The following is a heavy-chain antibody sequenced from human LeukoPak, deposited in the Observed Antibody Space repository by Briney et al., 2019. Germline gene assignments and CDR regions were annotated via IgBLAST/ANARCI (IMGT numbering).Heavy chain of an antibody. Sequence: PSETLSLTCTVSGGSISSYYCSWIRQPPGKGLEWIGYIYYSGSTNYNPSLKSRVSISVDTSKNQFSLKLSSVTAADTAVNYCARSYGSGSFYYFDYWGQGTLVTVSS. D-gene: IGHD3-10*01. CDR1: GGSISSYY. V-gene: IGHV4-59*01. CDR3: ARSYGSGSFYYFDY. CDR2: IYYSGST. J-gene: IGHJ4*02.